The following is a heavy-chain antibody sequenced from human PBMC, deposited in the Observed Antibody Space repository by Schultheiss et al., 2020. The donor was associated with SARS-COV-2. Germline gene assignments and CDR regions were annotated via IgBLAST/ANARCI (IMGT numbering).Heavy chain of an antibody. V-gene: IGHV3-23*01. D-gene: IGHD6-19*01. CDR2: ISGSGGST. CDR3: ARDRYSSGWYGMDV. Sequence: GGSLRLSCAASGFAFSSYVLHWVRRAPGKGLEWVSAISGSGGSTYYADSVKGRFTISRDNSKNTLYLQMSSLRAEDTAVYYCARDRYSSGWYGMDVWGQGTTVTVSS. J-gene: IGHJ6*02. CDR1: GFAFSSYV.